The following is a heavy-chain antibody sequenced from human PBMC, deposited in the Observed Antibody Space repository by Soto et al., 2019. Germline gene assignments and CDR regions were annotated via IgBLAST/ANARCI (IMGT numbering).Heavy chain of an antibody. Sequence: QVQLVQSGAEVKKPGSSVKVSCKASGGTFSSYAISWVRQAPGQGLEWMGGIIPIFGTANYAQKFQGRVTITADKSTSTAYMELSSLRSEDTAVYYCARDHRRDGYNRALRWEYYFDYWGQGTLVTVSS. CDR1: GGTFSSYA. J-gene: IGHJ4*02. D-gene: IGHD5-12*01. CDR3: ARDHRRDGYNRALRWEYYFDY. V-gene: IGHV1-69*06. CDR2: IIPIFGTA.